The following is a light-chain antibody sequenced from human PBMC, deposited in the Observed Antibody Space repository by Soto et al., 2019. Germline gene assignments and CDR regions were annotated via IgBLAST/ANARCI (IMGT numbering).Light chain of an antibody. CDR2: EVS. J-gene: IGLJ1*01. CDR3: FSFTTDWTHV. Sequence: QSVLTQPAPVSGSPGQSITISCTGTSSDTAGYNYVSWYQQHPGKAPKLIISEVSNRPSGVSNRFSGSKSGTAASLTISGLQTEDEADYFCFSFTTDWTHVFGTGTKVTVL. CDR1: SSDTAGYNY. V-gene: IGLV2-14*01.